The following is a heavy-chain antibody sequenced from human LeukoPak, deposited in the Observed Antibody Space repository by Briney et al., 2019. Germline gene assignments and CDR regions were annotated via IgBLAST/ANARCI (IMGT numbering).Heavy chain of an antibody. CDR1: GGSICSGDYY. D-gene: IGHD2-15*01. CDR3: ARDFRGGYNWFDP. Sequence: SQTLSLTCTVSGGSICSGDYYWSWIRQPPGKGLEWIGYIYYSGSTYYNPSLKSRVTISVDTSKNQFSLKLSSVTAADTAVYYCARDFRGGYNWFDPWGQGTLVTVSS. V-gene: IGHV4-30-4*08. J-gene: IGHJ5*02. CDR2: IYYSGST.